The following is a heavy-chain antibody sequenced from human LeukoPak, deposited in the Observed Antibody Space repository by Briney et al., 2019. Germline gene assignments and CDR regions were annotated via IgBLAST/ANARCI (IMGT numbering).Heavy chain of an antibody. CDR1: QFSISYDW. J-gene: IGHJ4*02. CDR3: VRGRGWFFGL. V-gene: IGHV3-7*01. CDR2: IKEDGRDI. D-gene: IGHD6-19*01. Sequence: GGSLRLSSAASQFSISYDWMHWVRQAPGKGLEWVASIKEDGRDIHYLDSVKGRFSISRDNAKNSLYLEMNTLRAEDTAVYCCVRGRGWFFGLWGQGSLVTVSS.